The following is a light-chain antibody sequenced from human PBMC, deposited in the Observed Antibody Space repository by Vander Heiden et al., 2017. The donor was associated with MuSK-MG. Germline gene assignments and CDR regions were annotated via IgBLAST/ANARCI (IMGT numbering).Light chain of an antibody. CDR3: QQSYSTRIT. V-gene: IGKV1-39*01. CDR1: QSISSY. CDR2: AAS. J-gene: IGKJ3*01. Sequence: DIQMTQSPSSLSASVGDRVTITSRASQSISSYLNWYQQKPGKAPKLLIYAASNLQSGVPSRFSGSGSGTDFTLTISSLQPEDFATYYCQQSYSTRITFGPGTKVDIK.